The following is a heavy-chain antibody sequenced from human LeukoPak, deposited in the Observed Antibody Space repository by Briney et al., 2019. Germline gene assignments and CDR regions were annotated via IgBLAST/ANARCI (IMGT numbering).Heavy chain of an antibody. Sequence: SETLSLTCTVSGGSISSYYWSWIRQPAGKGLEWIGRIYTSGSTNYNPSLKSRVTISVDTSKNQLSLKLSSVTAADTAVYYCASGADNWYFDLWGRGTLVTVSS. CDR1: GGSISSYY. CDR3: ASGADNWYFDL. J-gene: IGHJ2*01. CDR2: IYTSGST. D-gene: IGHD3-10*01. V-gene: IGHV4-4*07.